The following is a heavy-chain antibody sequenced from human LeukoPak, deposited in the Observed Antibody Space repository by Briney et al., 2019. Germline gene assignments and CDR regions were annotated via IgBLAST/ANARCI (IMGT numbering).Heavy chain of an antibody. J-gene: IGHJ5*02. D-gene: IGHD6-13*01. V-gene: IGHV1-69*05. CDR1: GGTFSSYA. Sequence: SVKVSCKASGGTFSSYAISWVRQAPGQGLEWMGGIIPIFGTANYAQKFQGRVTITTDESTSTAYMELSSLRSEDTAVYYCARGWAAAGTVTNWFDPWGQGTLVTVSS. CDR3: ARGWAAAGTVTNWFDP. CDR2: IIPIFGTA.